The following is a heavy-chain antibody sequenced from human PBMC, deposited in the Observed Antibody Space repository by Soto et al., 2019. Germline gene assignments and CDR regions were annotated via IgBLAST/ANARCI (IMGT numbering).Heavy chain of an antibody. CDR2: IWYDGNNK. CDR1: GFTFSDYG. V-gene: IGHV3-33*01. D-gene: IGHD3-10*01. Sequence: PGGSLRLSCAASGFTFSDYGMHWVRQAPGKGLEWVAVIWYDGNNKYYADSVKGRFTISRDNSKNTLYLQMNSLRAEDTAVYYCARGPEYYYGSGAYAFDIWGQGTMVTVSS. J-gene: IGHJ3*02. CDR3: ARGPEYYYGSGAYAFDI.